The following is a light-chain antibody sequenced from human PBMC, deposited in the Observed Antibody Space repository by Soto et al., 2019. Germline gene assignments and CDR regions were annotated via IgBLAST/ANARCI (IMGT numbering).Light chain of an antibody. J-gene: IGKJ1*01. CDR3: QQSHSTPWT. CDR1: QTITTY. V-gene: IGKV1-39*01. CDR2: GAS. Sequence: DNQMTQSPSSLSAAVGDRVTITCRASQTITTYLNWYQQKPGKAPQLLIYGASTLQSGVPSRFTGSGSGTDFTLSISSLQPEDFATYHCQQSHSTPWTFGQGTKVEIK.